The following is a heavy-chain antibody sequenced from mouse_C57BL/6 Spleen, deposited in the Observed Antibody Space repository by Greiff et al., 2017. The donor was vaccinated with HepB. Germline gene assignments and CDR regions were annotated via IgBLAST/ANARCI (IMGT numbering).Heavy chain of an antibody. CDR2: IDPNSGGT. J-gene: IGHJ3*01. CDR1: GYTFTSYW. Sequence: QVQLQQPGAELVKPGASVKLSCKASGYTFTSYWMHWVKQRPGRGLEWIVRIDPNSGGTKYNEKFKSKATLTVDKPSSTAYMQLSSLTSEDSAVYYCARSDGDYWFAYWGQGTLVTVSA. D-gene: IGHD2-13*01. V-gene: IGHV1-72*01. CDR3: ARSDGDYWFAY.